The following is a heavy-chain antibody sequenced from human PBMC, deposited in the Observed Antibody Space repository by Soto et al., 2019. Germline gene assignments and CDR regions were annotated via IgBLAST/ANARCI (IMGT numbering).Heavy chain of an antibody. V-gene: IGHV4-31*03. Sequence: SETLSLTCTVSGGSISGGGYYWSWIRQHPGKGLEWIGYIYYSGSTYYNPSLKSRVTISVDTSKNQFSLKLSSVTAADTAVYYCARVPENPSVLGSQLLVWFDPWGQGTLVTVSS. CDR3: ARVPENPSVLGSQLLVWFDP. CDR2: IYYSGST. CDR1: GGSISGGGYY. D-gene: IGHD1-26*01. J-gene: IGHJ5*02.